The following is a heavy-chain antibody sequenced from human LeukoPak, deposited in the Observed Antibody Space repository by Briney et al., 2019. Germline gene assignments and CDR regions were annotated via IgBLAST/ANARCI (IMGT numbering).Heavy chain of an antibody. J-gene: IGHJ4*02. Sequence: GGSLRLSCAASGFTFSSCGMHWVRQAPGKGLEWVAFISYDGVNKYYADSVKGRFTISRDNSKNTLYLQMNSLRAEDTAVYYCAKDLDVVVVTSTGVDYWGQGTLVTVSS. CDR3: AKDLDVVVVTSTGVDY. D-gene: IGHD2-15*01. CDR1: GFTFSSCG. CDR2: ISYDGVNK. V-gene: IGHV3-30*18.